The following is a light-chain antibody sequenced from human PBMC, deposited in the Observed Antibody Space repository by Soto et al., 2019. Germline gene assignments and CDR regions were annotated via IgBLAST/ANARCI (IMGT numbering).Light chain of an antibody. CDR3: QKYSSSHAMYT. CDR1: QSVSSSY. CDR2: GAS. J-gene: IGKJ2*01. V-gene: IGKV3-20*01. Sequence: EIVLTQSPGTLSLSPGERATLSCRASQSVSSSYLAWYQQKPGQAPRLLIYGASSRAIGIPDRFSGSGSVTDFNLTISRLEPEDFAVYYCQKYSSSHAMYTFGPGTKLEIK.